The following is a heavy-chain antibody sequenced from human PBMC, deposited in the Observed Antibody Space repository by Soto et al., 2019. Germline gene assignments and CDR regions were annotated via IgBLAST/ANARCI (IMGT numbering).Heavy chain of an antibody. Sequence: QLQLQESGPGLVKPSETLSLTCTVSGGSISSSSYYWGWIRQPPGKGLEWIGSIYYSGSTYYNPSLKSVVTISVDTSKNQFSLKLSSVTAADTAVYYCARRAGIWFGESYGVVDWFDPWGQGTLVTVSS. CDR1: GGSISSSSYY. V-gene: IGHV4-39*01. D-gene: IGHD3-10*01. CDR3: ARRAGIWFGESYGVVDWFDP. J-gene: IGHJ5*02. CDR2: IYYSGST.